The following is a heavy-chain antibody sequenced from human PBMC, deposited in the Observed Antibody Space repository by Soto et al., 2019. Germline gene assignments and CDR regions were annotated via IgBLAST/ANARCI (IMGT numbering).Heavy chain of an antibody. CDR2: IAYDGNDK. Sequence: QAQLVESGGGVVQPGRSLRLSCAASEFTFNTYAMHWVRQAPGKGLEWVAGIAYDGNDKYYADSVKGRFTISRDNSKNALYLQMNTLTPEDTAMYYCARDVGNYVPYYYGMDVWGQGTTVTVSS. V-gene: IGHV3-30*03. CDR3: ARDVGNYVPYYYGMDV. D-gene: IGHD1-7*01. J-gene: IGHJ6*02. CDR1: EFTFNTYA.